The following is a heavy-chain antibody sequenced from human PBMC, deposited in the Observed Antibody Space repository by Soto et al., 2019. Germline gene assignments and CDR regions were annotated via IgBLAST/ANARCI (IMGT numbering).Heavy chain of an antibody. V-gene: IGHV3-23*01. CDR1: GFSFSTYA. CDR2: FAGNDGST. J-gene: IGHJ3*01. D-gene: IGHD2-15*01. Sequence: PGGSLRLSCAASGFSFSTYAMTWVRQAPWKGLEWVSAFAGNDGSTHYADSVKGRFTISRDNSKNMLFLQMNSLRAEDTAIYYCAKALIVVLGTGAFDVWGQGTTVTVSS. CDR3: AKALIVVLGTGAFDV.